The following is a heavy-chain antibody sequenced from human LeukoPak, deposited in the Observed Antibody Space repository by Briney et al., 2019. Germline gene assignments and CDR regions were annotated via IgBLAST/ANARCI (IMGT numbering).Heavy chain of an antibody. CDR2: ISAYNGNT. D-gene: IGHD5-18*01. J-gene: IGHJ2*01. CDR3: ARDGSGYSYGSWYFDL. V-gene: IGHV1-18*01. Sequence: ASVKVSCKASGYTFTSYGISWVRQAPGQGLEWMGWISAYNGNTNYAQKLQGRVTMTTDTSTSTAYMELRSLRSDDTAVYYCARDGSGYSYGSWYFDLWGRGTLVTVSS. CDR1: GYTFTSYG.